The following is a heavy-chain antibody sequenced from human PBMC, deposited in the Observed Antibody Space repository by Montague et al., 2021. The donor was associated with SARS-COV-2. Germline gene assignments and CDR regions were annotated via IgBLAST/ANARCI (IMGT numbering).Heavy chain of an antibody. CDR1: GDFISSDVYY. D-gene: IGHD3-10*01. CDR3: AREVMGSVNYYQAIKYGLDF. CDR2: IYYTGST. J-gene: IGHJ6*02. V-gene: IGHV4-31*03. Sequence: TLSLTCTISGDFISSDVYYWSWIRQHPGKGLEWIGGIYYTGSTHYNPSLKSRVTISVDTSKNQFSLKLSSVTAADTAVYYCAREVMGSVNYYQAIKYGLDFWGQGTTVTVSS.